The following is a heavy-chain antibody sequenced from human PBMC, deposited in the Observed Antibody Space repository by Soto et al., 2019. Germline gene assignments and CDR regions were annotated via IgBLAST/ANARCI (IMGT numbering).Heavy chain of an antibody. J-gene: IGHJ4*02. CDR1: GFTFSSYA. D-gene: IGHD3-16*01. CDR2: ISGSGGST. V-gene: IGHV3-23*01. CDR3: ARDPFGYCVNYFDN. Sequence: PGGSLRLSCAASGFTFSSYAMSWVRQAPGKGLEWVSGISGSGGSTYYADSVKGRFTISRDDSKNTLYLQMNSLRAEDTAIFYCARDPFGYCVNYFDNWGQGTLVTVSS.